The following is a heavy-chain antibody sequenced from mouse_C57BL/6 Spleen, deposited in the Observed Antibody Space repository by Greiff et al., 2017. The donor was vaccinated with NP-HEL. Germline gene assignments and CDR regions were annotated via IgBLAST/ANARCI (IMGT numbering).Heavy chain of an antibody. Sequence: VQLQQSGAELVRPGASVTLSCKASGYTFTDYEMHWVKQTPVHGLEWIGAIDPETGGTAYNQKFEGKAILTADKSSSTAYMELRSLTSEDSAVYYCTRSGTAHAMDYWGQGTSVTVSS. D-gene: IGHD1-2*01. CDR1: GYTFTDYE. CDR3: TRSGTAHAMDY. CDR2: IDPETGGT. J-gene: IGHJ4*01. V-gene: IGHV1-15*01.